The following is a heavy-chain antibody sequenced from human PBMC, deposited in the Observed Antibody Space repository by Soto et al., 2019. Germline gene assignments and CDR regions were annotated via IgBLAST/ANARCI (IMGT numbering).Heavy chain of an antibody. D-gene: IGHD3-22*01. Sequence: ASVKVSCKASGYTFTSYAMHWVRQAPGQRLEWVGWINAGNGNTKYSQKLQGRVTITRDTSASTAYMELSSLRSEDTAVYYCAREGLNYDSSGYQDYWGQGTLVTVSS. CDR3: AREGLNYDSSGYQDY. CDR1: GYTFTSYA. CDR2: INAGNGNT. V-gene: IGHV1-3*01. J-gene: IGHJ4*02.